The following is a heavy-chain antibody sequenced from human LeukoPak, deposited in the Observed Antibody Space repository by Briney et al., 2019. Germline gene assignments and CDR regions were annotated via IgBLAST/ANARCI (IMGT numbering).Heavy chain of an antibody. CDR1: GGSISSGGYY. D-gene: IGHD6-25*01. V-gene: IGHV4-31*03. Sequence: SETLSLTCTVPGGSISSGGYYWSWIRQHPGKGLEWIGYIYYSGSTYYNPSLKGRVTISVDTSKNQFSLKLSSVTAADTAVYYCARQGIAATSGGGSFDYWGQGTLVTVSS. CDR3: ARQGIAATSGGGSFDY. CDR2: IYYSGST. J-gene: IGHJ4*02.